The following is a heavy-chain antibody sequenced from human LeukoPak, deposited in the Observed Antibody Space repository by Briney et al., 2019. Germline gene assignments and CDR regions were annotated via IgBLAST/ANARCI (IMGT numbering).Heavy chain of an antibody. CDR3: ARGYCSGGSCLPNLDAFDI. D-gene: IGHD2-15*01. Sequence: SETLSLTCTVSGGSISSYYWSWIWQPPGKGLEWIGYIYYRGGTNYNPSLKSRVTISVHTSKNQFSLKLSSVTAADTAVYYCARGYCSGGSCLPNLDAFDIWGQGTMVTVSS. J-gene: IGHJ3*02. CDR1: GGSISSYY. CDR2: IYYRGGT. V-gene: IGHV4-59*01.